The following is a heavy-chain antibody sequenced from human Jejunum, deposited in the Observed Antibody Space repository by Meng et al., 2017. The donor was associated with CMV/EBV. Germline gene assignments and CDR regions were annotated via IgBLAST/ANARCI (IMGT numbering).Heavy chain of an antibody. CDR3: VRHGDCSSGSCYYHWLDP. V-gene: IGHV4-59*02. J-gene: IGHJ5*01. Sequence: QVRLQESGPGLVRPSETLSLTCSVSGGSVSKYYWGWIRQTPGGGLEWLGYIYNSGDIYYNPFLEGRVTISTDTSKNQFSLKLRYVTAADTAVYYCVRHGDCSSGSCYYHWLDPWGQGSLVTVSS. D-gene: IGHD2-2*01. CDR2: IYNSGDI. CDR1: GGSVSKYY.